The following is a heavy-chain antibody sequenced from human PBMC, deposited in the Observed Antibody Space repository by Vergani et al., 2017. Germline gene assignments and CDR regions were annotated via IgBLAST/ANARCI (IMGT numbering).Heavy chain of an antibody. CDR2: IYHSGGD. V-gene: IGHV4-39*01. CDR1: GGSITSSSDY. J-gene: IGHJ4*02. CDR3: ARTESFILRYFHWAL. D-gene: IGHD3-9*01. Sequence: QLHLQESGPGLVKPSETLSLTCTVSGGSITSSSDYWGWIRQPPGKGLEWIGNIYHSGGDYYNPSLKGRVSISVDTSKNQFSLEVTSVTAADTAIYFCARTESFILRYFHWALWGQGTLVTVSS.